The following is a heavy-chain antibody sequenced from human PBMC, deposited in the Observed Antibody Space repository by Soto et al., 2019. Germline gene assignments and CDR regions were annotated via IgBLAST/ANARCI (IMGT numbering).Heavy chain of an antibody. CDR1: GFTFSSYA. CDR2: ISYDGSNK. J-gene: IGHJ4*02. D-gene: IGHD6-19*01. V-gene: IGHV3-30-3*01. Sequence: QVQLVESGGGVVQPGRSLRLSCAASGFTFSSYAMHWVRQAAGKGLEWVAVISYDGSNKYYADSVKGRFTISRDNSKNTLYLQMNSLRAEDTAVYYCARDQKAVEFDYWGQGTLVTVSS. CDR3: ARDQKAVEFDY.